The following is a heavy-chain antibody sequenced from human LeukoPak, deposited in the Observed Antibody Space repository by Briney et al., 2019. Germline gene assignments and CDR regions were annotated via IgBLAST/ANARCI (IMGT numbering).Heavy chain of an antibody. J-gene: IGHJ5*02. CDR3: ASPYCRGSSCYSGNWLDP. D-gene: IGHD2-15*01. CDR1: GFTFSSYW. V-gene: IGHV3-74*01. CDR2: INSDGSST. Sequence: GGSLRLSCAASGFTFSSYWMHWVRQAPGKGLVWVSRINSDGSSTNYADSVKGRFTISRDNAKNTLYLQMNSLRAEDTAVYYCASPYCRGSSCYSGNWLDPWGQGTLVTVSS.